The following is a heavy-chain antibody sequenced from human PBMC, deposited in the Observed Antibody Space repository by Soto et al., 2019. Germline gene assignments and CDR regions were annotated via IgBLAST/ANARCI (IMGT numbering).Heavy chain of an antibody. CDR2: INHSGST. CDR1: GGSFSGYY. CDR3: ARGLSCSSTSCYDIDY. V-gene: IGHV4-34*01. D-gene: IGHD2-2*01. Sequence: QVQLQQWGAGLLKPSETLSLTCAVYGGSFSGYYWSWIRQPPGKGLEWIGEINHSGSTNYNPSLKSRVTISXXTXKIXFSLTLSSVTAADTAVYYCARGLSCSSTSCYDIDYWGQGTLVTVSS. J-gene: IGHJ4*02.